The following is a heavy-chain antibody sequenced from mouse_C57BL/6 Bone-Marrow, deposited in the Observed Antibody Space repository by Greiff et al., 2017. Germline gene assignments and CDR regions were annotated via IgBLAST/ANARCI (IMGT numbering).Heavy chain of an antibody. J-gene: IGHJ1*03. CDR2: ISYDGSN. Sequence: ESGPGLVKPSQSLSLTCSVTGYSITSGYYWNWIRQFPGNKLEWMGYISYDGSNNYNPSLKNRISITRDTSKNQFFLKLNSVTTEDTATYYCAREGIYYGNSDWYFDVWGTGTTVTVSS. D-gene: IGHD2-1*01. V-gene: IGHV3-6*01. CDR3: AREGIYYGNSDWYFDV. CDR1: GYSITSGYY.